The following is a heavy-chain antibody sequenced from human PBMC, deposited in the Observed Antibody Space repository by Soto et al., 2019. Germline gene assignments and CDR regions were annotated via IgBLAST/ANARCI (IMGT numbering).Heavy chain of an antibody. CDR2: ISWNSGSI. CDR1: GFTFDDYA. V-gene: IGHV3-9*01. CDR3: AKDLDGTFRFGPIDY. Sequence: EVQLVESGGGLVQPGRSLRLSCAASGFTFDDYAMHWVRQAPGKGLEWVSGISWNSGSIGYADSVKGRFTISRDNAKNSLYLQMNSLRAEDTALYYCAKDLDGTFRFGPIDYWGQGTLVTVSS. J-gene: IGHJ4*02. D-gene: IGHD3-16*01.